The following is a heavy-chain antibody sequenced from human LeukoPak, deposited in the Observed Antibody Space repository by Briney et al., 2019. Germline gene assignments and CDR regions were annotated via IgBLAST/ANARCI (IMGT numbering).Heavy chain of an antibody. CDR3: ARHCNLYGDPGAFDY. J-gene: IGHJ4*02. Sequence: SETLSLTCAVYGGSFSGYYWSWIRQPPGKGLEWIGYIYYSGSTNYNPSLKSRVTISVDTSKNQFSLKLSSVTAADTAVYYCARHCNLYGDPGAFDYWGQGTLVTVSS. CDR2: IYYSGST. V-gene: IGHV4-59*08. D-gene: IGHD4-17*01. CDR1: GGSFSGYY.